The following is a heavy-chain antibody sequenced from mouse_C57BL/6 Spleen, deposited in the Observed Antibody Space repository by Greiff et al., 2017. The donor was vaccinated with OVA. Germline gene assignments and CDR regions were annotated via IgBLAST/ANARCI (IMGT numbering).Heavy chain of an antibody. CDR1: GYSFTGYY. CDR2: INPSTGGT. D-gene: IGHD2-14*01. J-gene: IGHJ2*01. CDR3: ARSGPSYAFDY. V-gene: IGHV1-42*01. Sequence: EVQLQQSGPELVKPGASVKISCKASGYSFTGYYMNWVKQSPEKSLEWIGEINPSTGGTTYNQKFKAKATLTVDKSSSTAYMQLNRLTSEDSAVYYCARSGPSYAFDYWGQGTTLTVSS.